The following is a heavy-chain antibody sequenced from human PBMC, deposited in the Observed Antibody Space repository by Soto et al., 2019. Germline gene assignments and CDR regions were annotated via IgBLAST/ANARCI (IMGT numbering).Heavy chain of an antibody. J-gene: IGHJ6*03. CDR3: ARDEYYDFWSGPNYYMDV. CDR2: ISSSSSYI. V-gene: IGHV3-21*01. Sequence: GSLRLSCAASGFTFSSYSMNWVRQAPGKGLEWVSSISSSSSYIYYADSVKGRFTISRDNAKNSLYLQMNSLRAEDTAVYYCARDEYYDFWSGPNYYMDVWGKGTTVTVSS. CDR1: GFTFSSYS. D-gene: IGHD3-3*01.